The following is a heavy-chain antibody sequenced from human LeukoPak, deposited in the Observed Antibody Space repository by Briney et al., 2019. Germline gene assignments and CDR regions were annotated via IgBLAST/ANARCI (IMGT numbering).Heavy chain of an antibody. V-gene: IGHV5-51*01. CDR1: GYSFTSYW. Sequence: GESLKISCKGSGYSFTSYWIGWVRQMPGKGLEWMGIIYPGDSDTRYSPSFQGQVTISADKSISTAYLQRSSLKASDTAMYYCAISIAVAGTGFAFDIWGQGTMVTVSS. CDR2: IYPGDSDT. J-gene: IGHJ3*02. D-gene: IGHD6-19*01. CDR3: AISIAVAGTGFAFDI.